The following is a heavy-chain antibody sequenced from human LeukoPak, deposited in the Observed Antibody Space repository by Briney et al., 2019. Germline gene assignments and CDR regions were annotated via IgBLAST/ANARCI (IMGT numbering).Heavy chain of an antibody. Sequence: GGSLRLSCAASGFTFSDYYMTWIRQAPGKGPEWVSFITSGGTSIYYADSVKGRFTISRDNAKKLLFLQMNSLRAEDTAVYYCARDPLRGDGYTFDSWGQGTLVTVSS. D-gene: IGHD2-21*01. J-gene: IGHJ4*02. CDR2: ITSGGTSI. CDR1: GFTFSDYY. V-gene: IGHV3-11*04. CDR3: ARDPLRGDGYTFDS.